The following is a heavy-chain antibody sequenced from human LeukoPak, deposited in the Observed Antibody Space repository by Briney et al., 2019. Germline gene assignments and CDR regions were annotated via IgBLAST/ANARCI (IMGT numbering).Heavy chain of an antibody. V-gene: IGHV1-69*13. CDR3: ARDRKYSSSSDRYYFDY. CDR2: IIPIFGTA. D-gene: IGHD6-6*01. CDR1: GGTFSSYA. J-gene: IGHJ4*02. Sequence: ASVKVSCKASGGTFSSYAISWVRQAPGQGLEWMGGIIPIFGTANYAQKFQGRVTITADESTSTAYMELSSLRSEDTAVYYCARDRKYSSSSDRYYFDYWGQGTLVTVSS.